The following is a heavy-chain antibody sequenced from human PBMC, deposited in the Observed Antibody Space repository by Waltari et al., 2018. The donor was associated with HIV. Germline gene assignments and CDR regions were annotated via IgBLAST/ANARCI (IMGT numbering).Heavy chain of an antibody. V-gene: IGHV1-69*04. D-gene: IGHD1-26*01. J-gene: IGHJ1*01. CDR3: ARVGPNSGSYLDTKYFQH. CDR2: IIPILGIA. Sequence: QVQLVQSGAEVKKPGSSVKVSCKASGGTFSSYAISWVRPAPGQGLEWMGRIIPILGIANYAQKFQGRVTITADKSTSTAYMELSSLRSEDTAVYYCARVGPNSGSYLDTKYFQHWGQGTLVTVSS. CDR1: GGTFSSYA.